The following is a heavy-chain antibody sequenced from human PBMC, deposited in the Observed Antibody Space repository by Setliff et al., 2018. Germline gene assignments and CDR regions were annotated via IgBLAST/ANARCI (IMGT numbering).Heavy chain of an antibody. V-gene: IGHV1-69*10. CDR3: ARESDYYGSGNFYVADH. CDR2: IIPILGIA. J-gene: IGHJ4*02. Sequence: SVKVSCKASGGTFSSYAISWVRQAPGQGLEWMGGIIPILGIANYTENVQGRVTMTTETSTSTAYMELRGLTPDDTAVYYCARESDYYGSGNFYVADHWGQGTLVTVSS. CDR1: GGTFSSYA. D-gene: IGHD3-10*01.